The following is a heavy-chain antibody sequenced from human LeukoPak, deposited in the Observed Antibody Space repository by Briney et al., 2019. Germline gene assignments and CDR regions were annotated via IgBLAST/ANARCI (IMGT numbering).Heavy chain of an antibody. Sequence: PGGSLRLSCTVSGFTVSSNSMSWVRQAPGKGLEWVSFIYSGSTHYSDSVKGRFTISRDNAKNSLYLQMNSLRAEDTAVYYCAREGGYYYDSSGYFEGDGDAFDIWGQGTMVTVSS. CDR3: AREGGYYYDSSGYFEGDGDAFDI. CDR2: IYSGST. CDR1: GFTVSSNS. J-gene: IGHJ3*02. D-gene: IGHD3-22*01. V-gene: IGHV3-53*01.